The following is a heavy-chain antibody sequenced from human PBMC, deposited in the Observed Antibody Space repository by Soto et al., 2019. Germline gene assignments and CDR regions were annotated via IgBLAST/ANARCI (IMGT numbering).Heavy chain of an antibody. CDR2: IISILGIA. CDR3: AMEYCSSTSCYRDY. D-gene: IGHD2-2*02. V-gene: IGHV1-69*02. CDR1: GGTFSSYT. J-gene: IGHJ4*02. Sequence: QVQLVQSGAEVKKPGSSVKVSCKASGGTFSSYTISWVRQAPGQGLEWMGRIISILGIANYAKKFQGRVTITAHKATSTAYMELSSLRSEDTAVYYCAMEYCSSTSCYRDYWGQGTLVTVSS.